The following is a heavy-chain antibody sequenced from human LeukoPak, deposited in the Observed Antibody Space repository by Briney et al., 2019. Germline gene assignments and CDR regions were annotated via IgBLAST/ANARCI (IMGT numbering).Heavy chain of an antibody. CDR1: GGSISSYY. J-gene: IGHJ3*02. V-gene: IGHV4-59*01. D-gene: IGHD3-10*01. CDR3: ASYPMVRGVIVVDI. CDR2: IYYSGST. Sequence: SETLSLTCTVSGGSISSYYWSWIRQPPGKGLEWIGYIYYSGSTNYNPSLKSRVTISVDTSKNQFSLKLSSVTAADTAVYYCASYPMVRGVIVVDIWGQGTMVTVSS.